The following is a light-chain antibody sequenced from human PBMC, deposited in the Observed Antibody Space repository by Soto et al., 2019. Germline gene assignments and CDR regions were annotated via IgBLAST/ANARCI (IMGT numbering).Light chain of an antibody. CDR2: YAS. J-gene: IGKJ1*01. CDR3: QQLNGYPLT. V-gene: IGKV1-9*01. CDR1: QGISTY. Sequence: DIQLTQSPSFLSASVGDRVTITCRASQGISTYLAWYQQKPGKAPNLLIYYASTLQSGVPSRFSGSGSGTEFTLTISSLQPEDFATYYCQQLNGYPLTFGQGTKVEI.